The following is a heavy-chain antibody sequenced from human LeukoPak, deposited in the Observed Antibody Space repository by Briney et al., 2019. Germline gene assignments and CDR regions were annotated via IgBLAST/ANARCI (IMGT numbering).Heavy chain of an antibody. D-gene: IGHD3-3*01. CDR1: GGSLSGNY. V-gene: IGHV4-34*01. Sequence: SETLSLTCVVYGGSLSGNYWSWIRQPPGKGLEWIGEINPSGSTNYSPSLKSRVTISVDTSKNQFSLKLSSVTAADTAVYYCARDYYAWGQGTLVTVSS. CDR3: ARDYYA. CDR2: INPSGST. J-gene: IGHJ5*02.